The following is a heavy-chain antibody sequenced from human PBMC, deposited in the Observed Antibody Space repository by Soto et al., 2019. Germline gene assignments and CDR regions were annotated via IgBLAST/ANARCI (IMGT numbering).Heavy chain of an antibody. Sequence: AAVKVSCKASGYTFTGYAMHWVRQAPGQRLEWMGWINAGNGNTKYSQKFQGRVTITRDTSASTAYMDLSGLRSEDTAVYYCARAVAVPADFDYWGQGTLVTVSS. CDR2: INAGNGNT. CDR3: ARAVAVPADFDY. D-gene: IGHD6-19*01. J-gene: IGHJ4*02. V-gene: IGHV1-3*01. CDR1: GYTFTGYA.